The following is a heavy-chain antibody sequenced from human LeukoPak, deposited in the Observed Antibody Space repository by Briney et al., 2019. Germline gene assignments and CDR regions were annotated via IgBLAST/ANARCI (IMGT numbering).Heavy chain of an antibody. CDR3: ARGHYYGSGSYYRLDY. D-gene: IGHD3-10*01. CDR1: GGSFSGYY. J-gene: IGHJ4*02. CDR2: INHSGST. V-gene: IGHV4-34*01. Sequence: SETLSLTCAVYGGSFSGYYWSWIRQPPGKGLEWIGEINHSGSTNYNPSLRSRVTISVDTSKNHFSLKLSSVTAADTAVYYCARGHYYGSGSYYRLDYWGQGTLVTVSS.